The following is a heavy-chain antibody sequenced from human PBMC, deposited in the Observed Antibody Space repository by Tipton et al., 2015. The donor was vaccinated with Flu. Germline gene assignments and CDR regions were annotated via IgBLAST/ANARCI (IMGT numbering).Heavy chain of an antibody. D-gene: IGHD3-3*01. Sequence: SLRLSCSASGFTFANYAMSWVRQAPGKGLEWVSAISGSGGATDYADSVKGRFTMSRDNSKNTMYLQMNSLRADDTAVYYCAKTRGVFGEVSLFDYWGQGTLVPLSS. CDR3: AKTRGVFGEVSLFDY. J-gene: IGHJ4*02. CDR2: ISGSGGAT. CDR1: GFTFANYA. V-gene: IGHV3-23*01.